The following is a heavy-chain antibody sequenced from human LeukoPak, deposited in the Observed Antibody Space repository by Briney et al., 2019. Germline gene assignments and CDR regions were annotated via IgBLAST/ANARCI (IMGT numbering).Heavy chain of an antibody. V-gene: IGHV1-69*13. J-gene: IGHJ4*02. D-gene: IGHD2-2*02. Sequence: ASVKVSRKAPGGTFSNYGFSWVRQAPEQGLEWMGGIVPVFGTVSYAQKFQDRVTITADDFTTTAYMELSSLRSEDTAVYYCARWAGTCTIASCYTPLDYWGQGTLVTVST. CDR2: IVPVFGTV. CDR3: ARWAGTCTIASCYTPLDY. CDR1: GGTFSNYG.